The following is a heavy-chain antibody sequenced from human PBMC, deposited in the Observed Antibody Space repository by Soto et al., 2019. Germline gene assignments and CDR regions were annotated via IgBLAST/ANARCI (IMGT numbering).Heavy chain of an antibody. CDR3: ARTDTAMVTPFDY. CDR2: IYYSGST. V-gene: IGHV4-30-4*01. J-gene: IGHJ4*02. D-gene: IGHD5-18*01. Sequence: QVQLQESGPGLVKPSQTLPLTCTVSGGSISSGDYYWSWIRQPPGKGLEWIGYIYYSGSTYYNPSLKSRVTISVDTSKNQFSLKLSSVTAADTAVYYCARTDTAMVTPFDYWGQGTLVTVSS. CDR1: GGSISSGDYY.